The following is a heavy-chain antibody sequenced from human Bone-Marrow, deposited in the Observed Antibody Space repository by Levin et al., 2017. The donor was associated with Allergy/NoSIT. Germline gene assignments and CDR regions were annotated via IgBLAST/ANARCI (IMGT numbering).Heavy chain of an antibody. V-gene: IGHV4-59*08. CDR2: IYYSGST. Sequence: SQTLSLTCTVSGGSISSYYWSWIRQPPGKGLELIGYIYYSGSTNYNPSLKSRVTISVDTSKNQFSLKLSSVTAADTAVYYCARLNRIYGDFDYWGQGTLVTVSS. J-gene: IGHJ4*02. CDR1: GGSISSYY. D-gene: IGHD3-3*02. CDR3: ARLNRIYGDFDY.